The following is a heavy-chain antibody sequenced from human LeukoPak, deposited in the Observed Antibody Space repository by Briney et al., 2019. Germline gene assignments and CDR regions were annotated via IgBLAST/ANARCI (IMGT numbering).Heavy chain of an antibody. CDR3: ARLSVGSGRYEGPIDDY. CDR1: GFTFSTYG. V-gene: IGHV3-74*01. Sequence: QAGGSLRLSCATSGFTFSTYGFHWVRQAPGKGLVWVSRINTDGSSTNYADSVKGRFTISRDNAKNTLYLQMNSLRVDDTAVYYCARLSVGSGRYEGPIDDYWGQGTLVTVSS. CDR2: INTDGSST. D-gene: IGHD3-10*01. J-gene: IGHJ4*02.